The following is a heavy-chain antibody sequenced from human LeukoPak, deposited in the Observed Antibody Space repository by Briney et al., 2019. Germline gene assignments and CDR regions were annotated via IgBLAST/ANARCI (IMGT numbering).Heavy chain of an antibody. CDR2: INPNSGGT. D-gene: IGHD3-22*01. CDR1: GYTFTGYY. Sequence: ASVKVSCKASGYTFTGYYMHWVRQAPGQGLEWMGWINPNSGGTNYAQKFQGRVTMTRDTSISTAYMELRSLRSDDTAVYYCARDQYYYDSSGYLCWGQGTLVTVSS. CDR3: ARDQYYYDSSGYLC. V-gene: IGHV1-2*02. J-gene: IGHJ4*02.